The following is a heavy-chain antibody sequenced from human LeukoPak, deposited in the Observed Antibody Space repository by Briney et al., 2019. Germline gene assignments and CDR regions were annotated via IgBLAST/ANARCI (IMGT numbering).Heavy chain of an antibody. CDR1: GFTFSSSA. CDR3: AKGGFGDLVDY. J-gene: IGHJ4*02. V-gene: IGHV3-23*01. Sequence: GGSLRLACAASGFTFSSSAMSWVRQAPGKGLDWVSAISGSGGNTYYADSVKGRFTISRDNSKNTLYLQMSSLRVEDTAVYYCAKGGFGDLVDYWGQGTLVTVSS. D-gene: IGHD4-17*01. CDR2: ISGSGGNT.